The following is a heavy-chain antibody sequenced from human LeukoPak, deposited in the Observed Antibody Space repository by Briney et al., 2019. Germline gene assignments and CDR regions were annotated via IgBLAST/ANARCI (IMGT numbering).Heavy chain of an antibody. D-gene: IGHD3-22*01. CDR1: GGTFSSYA. V-gene: IGHV1-69*13. Sequence: SVKVSCKASGGTFSSYAISWVRQAPGQGLEWMGGIIPIFGTANYAQKFQGRVTITADESTSTAYMELSSLRSEDTAVYYCARRLYDSSGSDYWGQGTLVTVSS. CDR2: IIPIFGTA. CDR3: ARRLYDSSGSDY. J-gene: IGHJ4*02.